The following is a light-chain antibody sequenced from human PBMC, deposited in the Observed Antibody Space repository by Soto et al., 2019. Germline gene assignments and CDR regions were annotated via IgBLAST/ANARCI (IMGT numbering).Light chain of an antibody. CDR2: EAS. Sequence: QSALTQPASVSGSPGQSITISCTGTSSDFGSYNLVSWFQQYPGEAPKLIIYEASRRPSGVSNRFSASKSGNTASLTISGLHSEDEADYYCCSYAGSDTMIFGGGTKLTVL. CDR3: CSYAGSDTMI. V-gene: IGLV2-23*01. J-gene: IGLJ2*01. CDR1: SSDFGSYNL.